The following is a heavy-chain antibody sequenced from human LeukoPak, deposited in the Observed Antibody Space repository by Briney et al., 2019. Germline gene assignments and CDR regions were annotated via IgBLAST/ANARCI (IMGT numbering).Heavy chain of an antibody. V-gene: IGHV4-4*02. CDR2: ISLSGVT. Sequence: PSGTLSLTCGVSGGSISSTNWWSWVRPPPGQGLEWIGEISLSGVTNYSPSLKSRVTTSLDRSKNPLSLTLTSVTAADTAVYYCSRESGAFSPFGYWGQGTLVTVSS. D-gene: IGHD1-26*01. J-gene: IGHJ4*02. CDR1: GGSISSTNW. CDR3: SRESGAFSPFGY.